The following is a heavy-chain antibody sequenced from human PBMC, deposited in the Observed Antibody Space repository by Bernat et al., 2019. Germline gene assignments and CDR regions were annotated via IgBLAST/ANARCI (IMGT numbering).Heavy chain of an antibody. CDR1: GGSISSSNW. CDR2: IYHSGST. V-gene: IGHV4-4*02. D-gene: IGHD2-2*01. Sequence: QVQLQESGPGLVKPSGTLSLTCAVSGGSISSSNWWSWVRQPPGKGLEWIGEIYHSGSTNYNPSLKSRVTISVDKSKNHFSLKLSSVTAADTAVHYCARDRRYCSSTSCYFYFDYWGQGNLVTVSS. J-gene: IGHJ4*02. CDR3: ARDRRYCSSTSCYFYFDY.